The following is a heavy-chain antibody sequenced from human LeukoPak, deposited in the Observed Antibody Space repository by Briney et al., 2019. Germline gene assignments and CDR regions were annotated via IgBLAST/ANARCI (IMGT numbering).Heavy chain of an antibody. J-gene: IGHJ4*02. Sequence: PSETLSLTCTVSGGSISSNSYYWGWIRQPPGKGLEWIGSFSYSGSTYYNPSLKSRVTISVDMSKNQFSLELSSVTAADTAVYYCARVFRFYNTNGSLVGYFDYWGQGTLVTVSS. CDR1: GGSISSNSYY. CDR3: ARVFRFYNTNGSLVGYFDY. CDR2: FSYSGST. V-gene: IGHV4-39*07. D-gene: IGHD2-8*01.